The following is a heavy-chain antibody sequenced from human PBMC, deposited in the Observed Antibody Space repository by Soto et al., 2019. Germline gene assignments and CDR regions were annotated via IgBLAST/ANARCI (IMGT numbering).Heavy chain of an antibody. CDR2: IYWDDDK. CDR1: GFSLSTGGVG. CDR3: PHRASPSDLEGQFYPYYYYYGLDV. D-gene: IGHD1-1*01. Sequence: QITLKESGPPLVKPTQTLTLTCTFSGFSLSTGGVGVGWIRQPPGKALERLALIYWDDDKRYSPSLKSRLTFTKDTSKNQVVLIMTNMDPVDTATYYCPHRASPSDLEGQFYPYYYYYGLDVWGQGTTVTVSS. J-gene: IGHJ6*02. V-gene: IGHV2-5*02.